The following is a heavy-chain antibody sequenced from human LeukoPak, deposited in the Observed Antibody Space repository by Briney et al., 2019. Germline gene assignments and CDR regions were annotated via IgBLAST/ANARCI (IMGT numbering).Heavy chain of an antibody. Sequence: SEALSLTCTVSGGSISSGGYYWSWIRHHPGTGLEWIGYIFYSGSTYYNPSLKSRITMSVDTSKNQFSLKLNSVTAADTAVYYCARGYYDSSGYYGYYYYYGMDVWGQGTTVTVSS. J-gene: IGHJ6*02. CDR1: GGSISSGGYY. V-gene: IGHV4-31*03. CDR3: ARGYYDSSGYYGYYYYYGMDV. D-gene: IGHD3-22*01. CDR2: IFYSGST.